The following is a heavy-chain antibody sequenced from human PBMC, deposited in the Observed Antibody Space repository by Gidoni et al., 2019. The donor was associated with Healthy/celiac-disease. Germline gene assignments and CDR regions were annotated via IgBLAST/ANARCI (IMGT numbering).Heavy chain of an antibody. CDR2: IYYSGST. CDR3: ARDLRANGVALESWFDP. CDR1: GGSISSYY. J-gene: IGHJ5*02. V-gene: IGHV4-59*01. D-gene: IGHD2-8*01. Sequence: QVQLQESGPGLVKPSETLSLTCPVSGGSISSYYWSWIRQPPGKGLEWIGYIYYSGSTNYNPSLKSRVTISVDTSKNQFSLKLSSVTAADTAVYYCARDLRANGVALESWFDPWGQGTLVTVSS.